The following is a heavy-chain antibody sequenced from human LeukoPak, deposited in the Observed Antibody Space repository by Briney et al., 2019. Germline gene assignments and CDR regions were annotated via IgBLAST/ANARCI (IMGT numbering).Heavy chain of an antibody. Sequence: PSETLSLTCAVYGGSFSGYYWSWIRQHPGKGLEWIGEINHSGSTNYNPSLKSRVTISVDTYKNQFSLKLSSVTAADTAVYYCARDHAPYDILTGYYRGVVYWGQGTLVTVSS. J-gene: IGHJ4*02. D-gene: IGHD3-9*01. CDR2: INHSGST. CDR3: ARDHAPYDILTGYYRGVVY. CDR1: GGSFSGYY. V-gene: IGHV4-34*01.